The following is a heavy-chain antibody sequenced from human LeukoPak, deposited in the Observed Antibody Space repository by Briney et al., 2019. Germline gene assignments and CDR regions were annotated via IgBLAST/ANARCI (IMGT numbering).Heavy chain of an antibody. CDR2: TYYRSKWYN. J-gene: IGHJ5*02. CDR3: ARAPHTFSWFDP. V-gene: IGHV6-1*01. CDR1: GDSVSSNSAA. Sequence: SQTLSLTCAISGDSVSSNSAAWNWIRQSPSRGLEWLGRTYYRSKWYNDYAVSVKSRITINPDKSKNEVFLQLNSVPPEDTAVYYCARAPHTFSWFDPWGQGTLVTVSS.